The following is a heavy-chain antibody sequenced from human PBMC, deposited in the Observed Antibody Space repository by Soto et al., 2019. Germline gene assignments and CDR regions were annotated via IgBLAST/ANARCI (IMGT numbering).Heavy chain of an antibody. Sequence: SVKVSCKASGGTFSSYAINGVRQAPGQGLEWMGGIIPIFGTANYAQKFQGRVTITADESTSTAYMELSSLRSEDTAVYYCGRGSEVSSRETWGLDVWGQGTTVTVSS. J-gene: IGHJ6*02. CDR3: GRGSEVSSRETWGLDV. V-gene: IGHV1-69*13. CDR1: GGTFSSYA. D-gene: IGHD6-13*01. CDR2: IIPIFGTA.